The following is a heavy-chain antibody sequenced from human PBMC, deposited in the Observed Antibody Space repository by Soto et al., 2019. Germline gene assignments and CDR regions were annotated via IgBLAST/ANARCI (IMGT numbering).Heavy chain of an antibody. CDR3: ARDRGTMVRGVLAYYFDY. CDR1: GFTFSSYG. CDR2: IWYDGSNK. Sequence: QVQLVESGGGVVQPGRSLRLSCAASGFTFSSYGMHWVRQAPGKGLEWVAVIWYDGSNKYYADSVKGRFTISRDNSKNTLNRQMNSLRAEDTAVYYCARDRGTMVRGVLAYYFDYWGQGTLVTVSS. V-gene: IGHV3-33*01. J-gene: IGHJ4*02. D-gene: IGHD3-10*01.